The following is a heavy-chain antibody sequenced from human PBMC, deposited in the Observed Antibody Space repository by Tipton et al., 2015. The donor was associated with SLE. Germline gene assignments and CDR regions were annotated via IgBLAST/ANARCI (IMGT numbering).Heavy chain of an antibody. D-gene: IGHD4-17*01. V-gene: IGHV4-38-2*02. CDR3: ARERGDYGDYFDY. CDR1: GYSISSGYY. CDR2: IYHSGST. J-gene: IGHJ4*02. Sequence: TLSLTCAVSGYSISSGYYWGWIRQPPGKGLEWIGSIYHSGSTNYNPSLKSRVTIPVDTSKNQFSLKLSSVTAADTAVYYCARERGDYGDYFDYWGQGTLVTVSS.